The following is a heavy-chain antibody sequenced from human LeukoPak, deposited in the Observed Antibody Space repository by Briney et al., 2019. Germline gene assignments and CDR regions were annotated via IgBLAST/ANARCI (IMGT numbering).Heavy chain of an antibody. D-gene: IGHD6-19*01. CDR3: ARGYPKSSGCSN. CDR2: INPNSGGT. V-gene: IGHV1-2*06. Sequence: ASVKVSCKASGYTFTGYYMHWVRQAPGQGLEWMGRINPNSGGTNYAQKFQGRVTMTRDTSISTAYMELSRPRSDDTAVYYCARGYPKSSGCSNWGQGTLVTVSS. CDR1: GYTFTGYY. J-gene: IGHJ4*02.